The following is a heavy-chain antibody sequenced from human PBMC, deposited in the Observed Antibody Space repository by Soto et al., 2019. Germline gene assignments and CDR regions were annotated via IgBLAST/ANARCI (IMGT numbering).Heavy chain of an antibody. CDR1: GGSLSGYF. V-gene: IGHV4-34*01. J-gene: IGHJ6*03. CDR3: ARATRYCSGGSCYSGPYYYYYMDV. Sequence: SETLSLTCVVSGGSLSGYFWSWIRQPPGMALEWIGEINHSGSINYNPSLKSRVTMSVDTSKNQFSLKLSSVTAADTAVYYCARATRYCSGGSCYSGPYYYYYMDVWGKGTTVPVSS. CDR2: INHSGSI. D-gene: IGHD2-15*01.